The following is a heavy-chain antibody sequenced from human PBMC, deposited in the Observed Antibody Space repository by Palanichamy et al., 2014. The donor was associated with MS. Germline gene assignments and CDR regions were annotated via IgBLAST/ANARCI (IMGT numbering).Heavy chain of an antibody. CDR3: AREQDDSGRQTDSFDN. Sequence: QPGGSLRLSCAASGFTFSSYWMHWVRQAPGKGLVWASRIKSDGRSISYADSVKGRFTISRDNAKSTLFLQMNSLRAEDTAVYYCAREQDDSGRQTDSFDNWGQGTMVTVSP. D-gene: IGHD3-10*01. CDR2: IKSDGRSI. CDR1: GFTFSSYW. V-gene: IGHV3-74*01. J-gene: IGHJ3*02.